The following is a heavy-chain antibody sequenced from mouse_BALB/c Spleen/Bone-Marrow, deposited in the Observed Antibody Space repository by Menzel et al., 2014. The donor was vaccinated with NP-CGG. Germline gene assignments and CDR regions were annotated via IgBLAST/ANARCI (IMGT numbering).Heavy chain of an antibody. V-gene: IGHV7-3*02. CDR1: GFTFTDYY. J-gene: IGHJ2*01. CDR3: TRDMGLLRFDY. D-gene: IGHD1-1*01. CDR2: IRNKPNGYTT. Sequence: EVNVEESGGGLVQPGGSLRLSCATSGFTFTDYYMSWVRRPPGKALEWLGFIRNKPNGYTTEYSASVKGRFTISRDNSQSILYLQMNTLRVEDSATYYCTRDMGLLRFDYWGQGTTLTVSS.